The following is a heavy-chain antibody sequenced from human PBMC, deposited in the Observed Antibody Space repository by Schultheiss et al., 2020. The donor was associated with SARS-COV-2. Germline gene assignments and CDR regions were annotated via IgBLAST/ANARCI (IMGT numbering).Heavy chain of an antibody. CDR3: ARDRIAARPPGYYYYGMDV. D-gene: IGHD6-6*01. Sequence: GGSLRLSCAASGFTFSNAWMNWVRQAPGKGLEWVSSIISSSSYIYYADSVKGRFTISRDNAKNSLYLQMNSLRAEDTAVYYCARDRIAARPPGYYYYGMDVWGQGTTVTVSS. CDR2: IISSSSYI. V-gene: IGHV3-21*01. CDR1: GFTFSNAW. J-gene: IGHJ6*02.